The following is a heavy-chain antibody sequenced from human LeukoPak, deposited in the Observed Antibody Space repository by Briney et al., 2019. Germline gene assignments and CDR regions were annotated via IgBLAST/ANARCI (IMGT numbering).Heavy chain of an antibody. Sequence: GRSLRLSCAASGFTFSSYAMHWVRQAPGKGLEWVAVISYDGSNKYYADSVKGRFTISRDNSKNTLYLQMNSLRAEDTAVYYCARDPDSYYDFWSGYYHLDCWGQGTLVTVSS. V-gene: IGHV3-30-3*01. D-gene: IGHD3-3*01. CDR3: ARDPDSYYDFWSGYYHLDC. J-gene: IGHJ4*02. CDR2: ISYDGSNK. CDR1: GFTFSSYA.